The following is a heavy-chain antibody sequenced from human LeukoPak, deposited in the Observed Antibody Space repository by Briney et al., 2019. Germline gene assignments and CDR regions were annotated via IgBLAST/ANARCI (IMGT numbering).Heavy chain of an antibody. J-gene: IGHJ3*02. CDR3: ARSYCSNTSCYRNAFDI. CDR1: GGSSSSNY. V-gene: IGHV4-4*07. Sequence: PSETLSFTCTVSGGSSSSNYWSWIRQPAGKGLEWIGRMYVSGSTDYNPSLKSRVTMSVDTSKNQFSLQLNSVTAADTAVYYCARSYCSNTSCYRNAFDIWGQGTMVTVSS. CDR2: MYVSGST. D-gene: IGHD2-2*02.